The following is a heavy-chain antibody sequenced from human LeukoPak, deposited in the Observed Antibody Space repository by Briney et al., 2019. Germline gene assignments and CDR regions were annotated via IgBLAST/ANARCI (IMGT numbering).Heavy chain of an antibody. CDR3: SRGRNWNALWTLDY. CDR1: GGTFSSYA. CDR2: IIPIFGTA. V-gene: IGHV1-69*05. D-gene: IGHD1-1*01. Sequence: SVKVSRKASGGTFSSYAISWVRQAPGQGLELMGGIIPIFGTANYAQQFQGRVTITTDETTSTAYMELSSLRSEATAVYYCSRGRNWNALWTLDYWGQGTLVTVSS. J-gene: IGHJ4*02.